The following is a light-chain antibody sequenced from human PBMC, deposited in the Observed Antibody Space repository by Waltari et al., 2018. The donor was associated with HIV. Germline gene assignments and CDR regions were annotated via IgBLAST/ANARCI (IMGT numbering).Light chain of an antibody. CDR3: CSYAGSSTLEV. CDR2: EGS. CDR1: SSADGSNKL. Sequence: HSAPTPPASVSRPPGQSITISCSATSSADGSNKLVSWYQQHPGKAPKLMIYEGSKRPSGVSNRFSGSKSGNTASLTISGLQAEDEADYYCCSYAGSSTLEVFGGGTKLTVL. V-gene: IGLV2-23*01. J-gene: IGLJ2*01.